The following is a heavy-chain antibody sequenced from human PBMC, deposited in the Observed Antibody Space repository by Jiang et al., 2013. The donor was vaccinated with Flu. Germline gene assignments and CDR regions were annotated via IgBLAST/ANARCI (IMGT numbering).Heavy chain of an antibody. Sequence: GETIYAQKFQGRVTMTEDTSTDTAYMELSSLRSEDTAVYYCATDHIPLTRSGWYGYFDLWGRGTLVTVSS. CDR3: ATDHIPLTRSGWYGYFDL. D-gene: IGHD6-19*01. CDR2: GET. V-gene: IGHV1-24*01. J-gene: IGHJ2*01.